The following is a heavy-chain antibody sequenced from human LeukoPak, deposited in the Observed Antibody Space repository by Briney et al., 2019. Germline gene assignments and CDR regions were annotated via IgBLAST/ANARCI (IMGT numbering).Heavy chain of an antibody. D-gene: IGHD6-19*01. CDR3: ARDRRIAVAGQFYYYGMDV. J-gene: IGHJ6*04. CDR1: GGSISSGGYY. CDR2: IYYSGST. V-gene: IGHV4-31*03. Sequence: PSETLSLTCTVSGGSISSGGYYWSWIRQHPGKGLEWIGYIYYSGSTYYNPSLKSRVTISVDTSKNQFSLKLSSVTAADTAVYYCARDRRIAVAGQFYYYGMDVWGKGTTVTVSS.